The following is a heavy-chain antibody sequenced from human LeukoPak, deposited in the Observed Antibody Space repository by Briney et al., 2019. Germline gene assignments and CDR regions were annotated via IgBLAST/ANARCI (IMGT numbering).Heavy chain of an antibody. CDR1: GFTFSSYA. CDR2: ISYDGSNK. D-gene: IGHD3-22*01. V-gene: IGHV3-30-3*01. CDR3: ARPDSYDSSGRFDY. J-gene: IGHJ4*02. Sequence: GGSLRLSCAASGFTFSSYAMHWVRQAPGKGLEWVAVISYDGSNKYYADSVKGRFTISRDNSKNTLYLQMNSLRAEDTAVYYCARPDSYDSSGRFDYWGQGTLVTVSS.